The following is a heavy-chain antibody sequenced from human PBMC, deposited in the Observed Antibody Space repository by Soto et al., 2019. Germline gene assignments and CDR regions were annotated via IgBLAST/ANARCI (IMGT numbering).Heavy chain of an antibody. V-gene: IGHV3-48*03. CDR3: ARGGTSMIVAKNFDY. D-gene: IGHD3-22*01. CDR1: GFTFSSYE. Sequence: LRLSCTASGFTFSSYEMNWVRQAPGKGLEWVSYISSGGITIYYADSVKGRFTISRDNAENSLYLQVVSLRAEDTAVYYCARGGTSMIVAKNFDYWGQGTLVTVSS. CDR2: ISSGGITI. J-gene: IGHJ4*02.